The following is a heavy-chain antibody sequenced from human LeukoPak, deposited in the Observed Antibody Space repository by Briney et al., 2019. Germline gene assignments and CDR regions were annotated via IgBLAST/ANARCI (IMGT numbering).Heavy chain of an antibody. CDR1: GYTFTSYY. CDR3: ARDNYDILTGYYRDAFDI. D-gene: IGHD3-9*01. J-gene: IGHJ3*02. V-gene: IGHV1-46*01. Sequence: ASVKVSCKASGYTFTSYYMHWVRQAPGQGLEWMGIINPSGGSTSYAQKFQGRVTMTRDTSTSTVYMELSSLRSEDTAVYHCARDNYDILTGYYRDAFDIWGQGTMVTVSS. CDR2: INPSGGST.